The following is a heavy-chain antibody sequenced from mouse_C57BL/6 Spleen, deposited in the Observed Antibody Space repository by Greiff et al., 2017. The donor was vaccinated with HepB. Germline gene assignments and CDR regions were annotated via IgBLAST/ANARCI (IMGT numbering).Heavy chain of an antibody. D-gene: IGHD2-12*01. CDR2: ISGGGGNT. V-gene: IGHV5-9*01. J-gene: IGHJ1*03. CDR3: ARQDYRGYFDV. Sequence: DVKLQESGGGLVKPGGSLKLSCAASGFNFSSYTMSWVRQTPEKRLEWVATISGGGGNTYYPDSVKGRFTISRDNAKNTLYLQMSSLRSEDTALYYCARQDYRGYFDVWGTGTTVTVSS. CDR1: GFNFSSYT.